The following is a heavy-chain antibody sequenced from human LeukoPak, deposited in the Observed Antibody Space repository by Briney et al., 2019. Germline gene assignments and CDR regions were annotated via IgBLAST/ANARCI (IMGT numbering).Heavy chain of an antibody. CDR3: ARLHRSGYYYFDY. D-gene: IGHD3-22*01. Sequence: GESLKISCKASGYSFTSLWIGWVRQIPGKGLEWIGIIYPADSDTRYSPSFQAQVTISADKSISTAYLQWSSLEASDTAMYYCARLHRSGYYYFDYWGQGTLVTVSS. CDR2: IYPADSDT. V-gene: IGHV5-51*01. CDR1: GYSFTSLW. J-gene: IGHJ4*02.